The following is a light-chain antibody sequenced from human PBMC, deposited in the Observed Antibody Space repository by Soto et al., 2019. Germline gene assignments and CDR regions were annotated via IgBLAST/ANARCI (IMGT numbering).Light chain of an antibody. CDR3: QQYGNSPI. Sequence: DIVLTQSPATLSLTPGQGASLSCRASKSVGGDLVWYQQHPGQAPRLLIYDASNRATGIPDRFSGSGSGTDFTLTISRLEPEDFAVYYCQQYGNSPIFGGGTKVDIK. CDR2: DAS. V-gene: IGKV3-20*01. CDR1: KSVGGD. J-gene: IGKJ4*01.